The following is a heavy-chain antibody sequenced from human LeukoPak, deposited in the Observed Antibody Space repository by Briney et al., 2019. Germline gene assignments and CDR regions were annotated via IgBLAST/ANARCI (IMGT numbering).Heavy chain of an antibody. D-gene: IGHD6-13*01. V-gene: IGHV3-30-3*01. CDR2: ISYDGSNK. Sequence: GGSLRLSCAASGFTFSSYAMHWVRQAPGKGLEWVAVISYDGSNKYYADSVKGRFTIPRDNSKNTLYLQMNSLRAEDTAVYYCARSYSSSWYVKWYYYYGMDVWGQGTTVTVSS. CDR1: GFTFSSYA. CDR3: ARSYSSSWYVKWYYYYGMDV. J-gene: IGHJ6*02.